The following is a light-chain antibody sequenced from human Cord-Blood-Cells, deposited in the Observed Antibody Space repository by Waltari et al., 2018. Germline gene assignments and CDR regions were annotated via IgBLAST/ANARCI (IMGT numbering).Light chain of an antibody. J-gene: IGLJ3*02. CDR3: SSYTSSSTLV. CDR2: DVS. V-gene: IGLV2-14*03. CDR1: SSDVGGYNY. Sequence: QSALTQPASVSGSPGQSITISCTGTSSDVGGYNYVSWYQHHPGKAPKLMIYDVSKRPSGVSNRFSGSNSGNTASLTISGLQAEDEADYYCSSYTSSSTLVFGGGTKLTVL.